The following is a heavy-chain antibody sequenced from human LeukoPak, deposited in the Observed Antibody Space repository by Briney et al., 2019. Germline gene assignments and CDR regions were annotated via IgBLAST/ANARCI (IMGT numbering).Heavy chain of an antibody. V-gene: IGHV3-21*01. J-gene: IGHJ5*02. CDR1: GFTFSSYA. CDR2: ISSSSSYI. Sequence: GGSLRLSCVASGFTFSSYAMSWVRQAPGKGLEWVSSISSSSSYIYYADSVKGRFTISRDNAKNSLYLQMNSLRAEDTAVYYCARDLATRGYSYGYLGWFDPWGQGTLVTVSS. CDR3: ARDLATRGYSYGYLGWFDP. D-gene: IGHD5-18*01.